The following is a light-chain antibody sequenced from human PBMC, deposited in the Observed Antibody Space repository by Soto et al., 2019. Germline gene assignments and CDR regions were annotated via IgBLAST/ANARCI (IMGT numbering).Light chain of an antibody. CDR2: DAS. Sequence: EILMTQSPSTLSVSPGERATLSCRASQSVSSYLAWYQQKPGQAPRLLIYDASNRATGIPARFSGSGSGTDFTLTISSLEPEDFAVYYCQQYNNWPLTFGGGTKVDIK. J-gene: IGKJ4*01. V-gene: IGKV3-11*01. CDR1: QSVSSY. CDR3: QQYNNWPLT.